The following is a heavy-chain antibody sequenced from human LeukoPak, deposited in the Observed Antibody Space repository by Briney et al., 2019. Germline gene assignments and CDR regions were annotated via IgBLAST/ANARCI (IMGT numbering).Heavy chain of an antibody. CDR3: AKSNGYGLIDI. CDR1: GGSFSGYY. Sequence: SETLSLTCAVYGGSFSGYYWSWIRQPPGKGLEWIGEINHSGSTNYSPSLKSRVTISLDTSRNQFSLKLNSVTAADMAVYYCAKSNGYGLIDIWGQGTTVTVSS. CDR2: INHSGST. J-gene: IGHJ3*02. D-gene: IGHD3-22*01. V-gene: IGHV4-34*01.